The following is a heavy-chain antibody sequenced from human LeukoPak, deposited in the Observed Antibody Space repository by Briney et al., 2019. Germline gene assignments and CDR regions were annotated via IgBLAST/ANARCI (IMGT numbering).Heavy chain of an antibody. CDR2: IRYDGSNK. D-gene: IGHD1-26*01. Sequence: PGGSLRLSCAASGFTFSSYGMHWVRQAPGKGLEWVAFIRYDGSNKYYADSVKGRFTISRDNSKNTLYLQMNSLRAEDTAVYYCAKVTAMGPYQVRGDYFDYWGQGTLVTVSS. CDR3: AKVTAMGPYQVRGDYFDY. J-gene: IGHJ4*02. V-gene: IGHV3-30*02. CDR1: GFTFSSYG.